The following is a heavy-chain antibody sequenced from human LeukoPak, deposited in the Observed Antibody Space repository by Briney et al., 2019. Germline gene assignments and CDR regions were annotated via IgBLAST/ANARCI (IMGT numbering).Heavy chain of an antibody. J-gene: IGHJ4*02. CDR1: GFTFSSYS. V-gene: IGHV3-21*01. D-gene: IGHD3-16*02. Sequence: PGGSLRLSCAASGFTFSSYSMNWVRQAPGKGLEWVSSISSSSSYIYYADSVKGRFTISRDNAKNSLYLQMNSLRAEDTAVYYCARDQGDYVWGSYRSQYFDYWGQGTLVTVSS. CDR3: ARDQGDYVWGSYRSQYFDY. CDR2: ISSSSSYI.